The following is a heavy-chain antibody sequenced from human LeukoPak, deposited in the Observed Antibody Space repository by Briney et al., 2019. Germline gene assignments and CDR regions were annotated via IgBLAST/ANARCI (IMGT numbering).Heavy chain of an antibody. CDR3: AKAYRPSIAAAGTGYFDY. V-gene: IGHV3-48*01. D-gene: IGHD6-13*01. J-gene: IGHJ4*02. CDR1: RLTFSSYS. CDR2: ISSGSSTI. Sequence: PGGSLRLSCAASRLTFSSYSMNWVRQAPGKGLEWISYISSGSSTIYYADSVKGRFTISRDNSKNTLYLQMNSLRAEDTAVYYCAKAYRPSIAAAGTGYFDYWGQGTLVTVSS.